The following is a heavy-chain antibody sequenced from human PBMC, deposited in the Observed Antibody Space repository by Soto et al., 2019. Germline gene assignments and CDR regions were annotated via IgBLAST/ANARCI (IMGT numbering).Heavy chain of an antibody. CDR1: GFTFDDYA. CDR2: ISWNSGSI. J-gene: IGHJ3*02. V-gene: IGHV3-9*01. Sequence: GGSLRLSCAASGFTFDDYAMHWVRQAPGKGLEWVSGISWNSGSIGYADSVKGRFTISRDNAKNSLYLQMNSLRAEDTALYYCAKDISMQHSSGCFDAFDIWGQGTMVTVSS. CDR3: AKDISMQHSSGCFDAFDI. D-gene: IGHD6-19*01.